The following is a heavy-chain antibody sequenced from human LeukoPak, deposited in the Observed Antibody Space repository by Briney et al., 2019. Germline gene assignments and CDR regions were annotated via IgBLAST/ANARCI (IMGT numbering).Heavy chain of an antibody. J-gene: IGHJ4*02. CDR2: ISGSGGST. CDR3: AKGSGVVVVAAITFDY. D-gene: IGHD2-15*01. Sequence: PGGSLRLSCAASGFTFSSYAMSWVRQAPGKGLEWVSAISGSGGSTYYADPVKGRFTISRDNSKNTLYLQMNSLRAEDTAVYYCAKGSGVVVVAAITFDYWGQGTLVTVSS. V-gene: IGHV3-23*01. CDR1: GFTFSSYA.